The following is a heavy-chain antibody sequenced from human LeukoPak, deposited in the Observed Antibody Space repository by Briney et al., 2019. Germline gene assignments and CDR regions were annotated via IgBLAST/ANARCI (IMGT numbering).Heavy chain of an antibody. CDR2: IRAYNGTT. CDR1: ACGFTTCG. Sequence: AASVKESWSAAACGFTTCGDSGVRRAPGKGHERMGWIRAYNGTTNYTQKLQGRVTLTTDKSTSTAHMELRSLRSDDTAVYYCALSGSYAPFDYWSQGTLVTVSS. CDR3: ALSGSYAPFDY. D-gene: IGHD1-26*01. V-gene: IGHV1-18*01. J-gene: IGHJ4*02.